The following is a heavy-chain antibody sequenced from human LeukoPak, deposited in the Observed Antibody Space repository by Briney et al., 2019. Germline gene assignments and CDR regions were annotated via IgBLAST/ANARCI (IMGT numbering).Heavy chain of an antibody. CDR2: ISYDGSNK. D-gene: IGHD3-3*01. Sequence: PGRSLRLSCAASGFTFSRYGMHWVRQAPGKGLEWVAIISYDGSNKYYADSVRGRFTISRDNSKNTLYLQMNSLRAEDTAVYYCARDSSLDFWSGYYDYWGQGTLVTVSS. V-gene: IGHV3-30*03. CDR1: GFTFSRYG. J-gene: IGHJ4*02. CDR3: ARDSSLDFWSGYYDY.